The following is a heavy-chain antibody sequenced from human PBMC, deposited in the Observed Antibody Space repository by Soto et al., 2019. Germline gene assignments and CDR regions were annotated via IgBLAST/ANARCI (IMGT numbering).Heavy chain of an antibody. CDR3: TRDPPADSH. V-gene: IGHV3-23*01. J-gene: IGHJ4*02. CDR2: MSGDGRT. CDR1: GFTFSDSV. D-gene: IGHD2-2*01. Sequence: GSLRLSCVGSGFTFSDSVMAWVRQAPVKGLEWLSVMSGDGRTRYALSVTDRFTISRDNSKNTLYLQMNSLRAEDTAVYYCTRDPPADSHGGRGPLVTVSS.